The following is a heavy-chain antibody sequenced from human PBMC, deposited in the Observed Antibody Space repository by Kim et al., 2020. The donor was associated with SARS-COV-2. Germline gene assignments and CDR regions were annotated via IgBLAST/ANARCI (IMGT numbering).Heavy chain of an antibody. CDR3: ASGGPRNDAFDI. Sequence: RYADSVKGRFTISRDNAKNTLYLQMNSLRAEDTAVYYCASGGPRNDAFDIWGQGTMVTVSS. J-gene: IGHJ3*02. D-gene: IGHD2-15*01. V-gene: IGHV3-74*01.